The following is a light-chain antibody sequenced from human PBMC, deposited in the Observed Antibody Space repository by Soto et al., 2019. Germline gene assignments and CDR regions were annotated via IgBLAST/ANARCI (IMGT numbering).Light chain of an antibody. J-gene: IGLJ1*01. CDR1: SSDVGGHNS. Sequence: QSVLTQPASVSGSPGQSITISCTGTSSDVGGHNSVSWYRQDPGKAPKLMIYDVSNRPSGVSDRFSGSKSGNTASLTISGLQIEDEADYYCSSFTSSVTYVFGPATKVTVL. CDR2: DVS. CDR3: SSFTSSVTYV. V-gene: IGLV2-14*01.